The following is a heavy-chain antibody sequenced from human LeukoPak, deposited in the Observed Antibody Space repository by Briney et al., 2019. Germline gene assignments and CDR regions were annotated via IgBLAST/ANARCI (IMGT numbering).Heavy chain of an antibody. D-gene: IGHD3-22*01. J-gene: IGHJ4*02. CDR1: GGTFSSYA. V-gene: IGHV1-69*13. CDR2: IFTIFGTA. CDR3: ARDVFPYYYDSSGMFDY. Sequence: SVKVSCKASGGTFSSYAISWVRQAPGQGLEWMGGIFTIFGTANYAQKFQGRVTITADESTSTAYMELSSLRSEDTAVYYCARDVFPYYYDSSGMFDYWGQGTLVTVSS.